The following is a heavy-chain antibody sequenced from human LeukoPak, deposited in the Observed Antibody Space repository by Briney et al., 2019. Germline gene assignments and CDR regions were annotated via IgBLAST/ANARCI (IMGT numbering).Heavy chain of an antibody. CDR2: INPNSGGT. CDR1: GYTSTGYY. CDR3: AVDSGSYYVVPNWFDP. D-gene: IGHD1-26*01. Sequence: ASVKVSCKASGYTSTGYYMHWVRQAPGQGLEWMGWINPNSGGTNYAQKFQGRVTMTRDTSISTAYMELSRLRSDDTAVYYCAVDSGSYYVVPNWFDPWGQGTLVTVSS. V-gene: IGHV1-2*02. J-gene: IGHJ5*02.